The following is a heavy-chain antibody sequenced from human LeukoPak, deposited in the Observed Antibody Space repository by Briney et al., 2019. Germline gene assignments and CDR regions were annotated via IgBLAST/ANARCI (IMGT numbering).Heavy chain of an antibody. J-gene: IGHJ5*02. Sequence: SGGSLRLSCAASGFTFSSYGMHWVRQAPGKGLEWVAFIRYDGSNKYYADSVKGRFTISRDNSKNTLYLQMNSLRAEDTAVYYCARSSSEYSDSWFDHWGQGTLVTVSS. CDR3: ARSSSEYSDSWFDH. CDR1: GFTFSSYG. V-gene: IGHV3-30*02. D-gene: IGHD6-6*01. CDR2: IRYDGSNK.